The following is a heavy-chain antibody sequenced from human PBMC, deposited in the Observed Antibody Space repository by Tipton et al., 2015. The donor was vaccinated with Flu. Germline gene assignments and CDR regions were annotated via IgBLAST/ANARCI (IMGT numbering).Heavy chain of an antibody. Sequence: LRLSCSVSGDSIGSPYYWGWIRQPPGKGLEWIGNIHKTGSTYYNPSLKSRVTISVDTSKNQFSLKLSSVTAADTAVYYCARGAWFGELTFDYWGQGTLVTVSS. CDR2: IHKTGST. J-gene: IGHJ4*02. CDR1: GDSIGSPYY. V-gene: IGHV4-38-2*02. CDR3: ARGAWFGELTFDY. D-gene: IGHD3-10*01.